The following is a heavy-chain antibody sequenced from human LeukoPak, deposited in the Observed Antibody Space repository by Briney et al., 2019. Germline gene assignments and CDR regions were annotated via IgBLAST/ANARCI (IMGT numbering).Heavy chain of an antibody. D-gene: IGHD3-3*01. CDR1: GFTFSGSA. V-gene: IGHV3-73*01. CDR3: TTNYDFWSGPSPFDY. J-gene: IGHJ4*02. Sequence: GGSLRLSCAASGFTFSGSAMHWVRQASGKGLEWVGRIRSKANSYATAYAASVKGRFTISRDDPKNTAYLQMNSLKTEDTAVYYCTTNYDFWSGPSPFDYWGQGTLSPSPQ. CDR2: IRSKANSYAT.